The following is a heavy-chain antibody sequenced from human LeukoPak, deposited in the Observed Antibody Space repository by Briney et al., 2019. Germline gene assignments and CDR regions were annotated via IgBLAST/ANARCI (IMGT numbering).Heavy chain of an antibody. Sequence: PGGSLTLSCAASGFTFSIYALSWVRQPPGKGLEWVATISGSDESTYYADSVRGRFSISRDNSKNTPFLQMNRLRAEDTALYYCAKDYYDSSGYPEYVFDVRGQGTMVTVSS. CDR2: ISGSDEST. CDR1: GFTFSIYA. J-gene: IGHJ3*01. CDR3: AKDYYDSSGYPEYVFDV. V-gene: IGHV3-23*01. D-gene: IGHD3-22*01.